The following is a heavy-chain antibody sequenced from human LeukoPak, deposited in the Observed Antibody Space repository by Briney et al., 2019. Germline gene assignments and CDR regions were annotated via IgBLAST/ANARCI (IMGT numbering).Heavy chain of an antibody. CDR3: TREAIATGYAYD. V-gene: IGHV3-23*01. CDR1: GFSFSSYA. Sequence: QTGGSLRLSCAATGFSFSSYALGWVRQAPGKGLEWVSAISSGGDRTYYADSVTGRFTISRDNSKNMLFLQMSSLRAEDAAMYYCTREAIATGYAYDWGQGTLVTVFS. D-gene: IGHD3-16*01. CDR2: ISSGGDRT. J-gene: IGHJ4*02.